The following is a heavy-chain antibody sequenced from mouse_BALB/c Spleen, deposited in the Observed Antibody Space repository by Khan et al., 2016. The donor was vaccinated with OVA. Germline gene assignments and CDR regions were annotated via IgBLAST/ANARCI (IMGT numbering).Heavy chain of an antibody. V-gene: IGHV2-6-5*01. CDR3: GEGVWYYYYAVEY. CDR2: IWGGGST. D-gene: IGHD2-10*02. Sequence: QVQLKQSGPRLVAPSQSLSITCSVSGFSLNDYGVSWIRQPPGKGLEWLGVIWGGGSTFYNSVLEPSLSISKDNSKSHVFLKMNSLQTADTTVDYCGEGVWYYYYAVEYWGAGTSVTVAS. J-gene: IGHJ4*01. CDR1: GFSLNDYG.